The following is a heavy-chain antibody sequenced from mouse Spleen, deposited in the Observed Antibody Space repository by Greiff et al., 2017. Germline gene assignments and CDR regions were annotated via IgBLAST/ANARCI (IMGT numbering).Heavy chain of an antibody. D-gene: IGHD4-1*01. V-gene: IGHV5-4*02. CDR2: ISDGGSYT. Sequence: DVQLVESGGGLVKPGGSLKLSCAASGFTFSDYYMYWVRQTPEKRLEWVATISDGGSYTYYPDSVKGRFTISRDNARNTLYLQMSSLRSEDTAMYYCAQTGSFAYWGQGTLVTVSA. CDR1: GFTFSDYY. CDR3: AQTGSFAY. J-gene: IGHJ3*01.